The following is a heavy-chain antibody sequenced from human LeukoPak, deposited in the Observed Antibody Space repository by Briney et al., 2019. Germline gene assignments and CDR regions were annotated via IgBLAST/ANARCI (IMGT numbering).Heavy chain of an antibody. J-gene: IGHJ4*02. CDR2: ISAYNGNT. V-gene: IGHV1-18*01. CDR3: ASAGGSYGGGSFDY. Sequence: GASVKVSCQASGYTFTSYGISWVRQAPGQGLEWMGWISAYNGNTNYAQKLQGRVTMTTDTSTSTAYMELRSLRSDDTAVYYCASAGGSYGGGSFDYWGQGTLVTVSS. D-gene: IGHD1-26*01. CDR1: GYTFTSYG.